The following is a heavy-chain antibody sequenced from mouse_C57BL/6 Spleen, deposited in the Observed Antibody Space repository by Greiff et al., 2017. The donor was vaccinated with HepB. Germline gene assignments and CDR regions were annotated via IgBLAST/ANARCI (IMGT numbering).Heavy chain of an antibody. CDR2: IDPENGDT. CDR1: GFNIKDDY. CDR3: TTRLSGPYGFDY. J-gene: IGHJ2*01. Sequence: VQLQQSGAELVRPGASVKLSCTASGFNIKDDYMHWVKQRPEQGLEWIGWIDPENGDTEYASKFQGKATITADTSSNTAYLQLSSLTSEDTAVYYCTTRLSGPYGFDYWGQGTTLTVSS. V-gene: IGHV14-4*01. D-gene: IGHD1-1*01.